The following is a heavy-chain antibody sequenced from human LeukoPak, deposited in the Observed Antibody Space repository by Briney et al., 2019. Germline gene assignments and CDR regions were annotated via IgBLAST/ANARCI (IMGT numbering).Heavy chain of an antibody. CDR2: IYYSGST. CDR1: GGSISSYY. CDR3: ARVTPPVDTAMGGVTFDY. J-gene: IGHJ4*02. V-gene: IGHV4-59*01. D-gene: IGHD5-18*01. Sequence: SETLSLTCTVSGGSISSYYWSWIRQPPGKGLEWIGYIYYSGSTNYNPSLKSRVTISVDTSKNQFSLKLSSVTAADTAVYYCARVTPPVDTAMGGVTFDYWGQGTLVTVSS.